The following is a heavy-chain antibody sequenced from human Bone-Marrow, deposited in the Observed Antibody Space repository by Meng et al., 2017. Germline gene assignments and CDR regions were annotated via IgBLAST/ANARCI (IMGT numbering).Heavy chain of an antibody. V-gene: IGHV4-61*01. D-gene: IGHD2-15*01. CDR3: ARGRVVAATNPKFDY. Sequence: QGQLQESGPGLGRPSETLSLTCTVSGGSVSSGSYYWSWIRQPPGKGLEWIGYIYYSGSTNYNPSLKSRVTISVDTSKNQFSLKLSSVTAADTAVYYCARGRVVAATNPKFDYWGQGTLVTVSS. CDR2: IYYSGST. CDR1: GGSVSSGSYY. J-gene: IGHJ4*02.